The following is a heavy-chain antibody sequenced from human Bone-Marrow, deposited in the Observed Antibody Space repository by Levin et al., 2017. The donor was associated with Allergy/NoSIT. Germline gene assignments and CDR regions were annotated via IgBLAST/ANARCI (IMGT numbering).Heavy chain of an antibody. V-gene: IGHV4-39*07. CDR2: IYYSGST. Sequence: SQTLSLTCTVSGGSISSSSYYWGWIRQPPGKGLEWIGSIYYSGSTYYNPSLKSRVIISLDTSKNRFSLKLSSVAAAHTAVYYCARAYSSSPILFDYWGQGTLVTVSS. CDR1: GGSISSSSYY. J-gene: IGHJ4*02. D-gene: IGHD6-6*01. CDR3: ARAYSSSPILFDY.